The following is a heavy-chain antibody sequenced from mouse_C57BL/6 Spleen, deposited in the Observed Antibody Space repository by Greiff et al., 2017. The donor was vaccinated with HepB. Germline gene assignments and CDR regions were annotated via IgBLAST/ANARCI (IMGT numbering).Heavy chain of an antibody. J-gene: IGHJ2*01. CDR3: ARGGTAQATFDY. D-gene: IGHD3-2*02. CDR1: GYTFTSYW. CDR2: IDPSDSET. Sequence: QVQLQQPGAELVRPGSSVKLSCKASGYTFTSYWMHWVKQRPIQGLEWIGNIDPSDSETHYNQKFKDKATLTVDKSSSTAYRQLRSLTSEDSAVYYCARGGTAQATFDYWGQGTTLTVSS. V-gene: IGHV1-52*01.